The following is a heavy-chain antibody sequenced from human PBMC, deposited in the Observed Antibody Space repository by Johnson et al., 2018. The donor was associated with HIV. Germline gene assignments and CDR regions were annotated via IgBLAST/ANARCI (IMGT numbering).Heavy chain of an antibody. CDR3: AKVGRRTTVVTPGDAFDI. CDR2: IRYDGSNK. CDR1: GFTFSSYG. Sequence: QVQLVESGGGVVQRGGSLRLSCVASGFTFSSYGMHWVRQAPGKGLEWVAFIRYDGSNKYYADSVKGRFTVSRDNSKNTLYVEMNSLRSEDTAVYYFAKVGRRTTVVTPGDAFDILGQGTKVPVSS. V-gene: IGHV3-30*02. J-gene: IGHJ3*02. D-gene: IGHD4-23*01.